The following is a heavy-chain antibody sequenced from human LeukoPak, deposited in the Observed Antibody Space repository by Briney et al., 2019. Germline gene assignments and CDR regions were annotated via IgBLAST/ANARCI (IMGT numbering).Heavy chain of an antibody. CDR2: IYSGGSA. J-gene: IGHJ4*02. CDR3: ARDLGSGWNFDY. V-gene: IGHV3-53*01. CDR1: GFTVSSNY. Sequence: PGGSLRLSCAASGFTVSSNYMNWVRQAPGKGLEWVSIIYSGGSAYYADSVKGRFTISRDNSKNTLYLQMNSLRAEDTAVYYCARDLGSGWNFDYWGQGTLVTVSS. D-gene: IGHD6-19*01.